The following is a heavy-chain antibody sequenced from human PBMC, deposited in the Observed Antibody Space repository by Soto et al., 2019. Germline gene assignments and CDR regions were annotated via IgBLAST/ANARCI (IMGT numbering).Heavy chain of an antibody. Sequence: QAQLVEAGGGVVRPGRSLRLSCTASGITFSAYTMHWVRQAPGKGLERVALILYDGNDKQYADSVKGRFTISRDNSKNTLYLQTNSLRVEDTAVYYCARVAPGGSGSYDVWGQGTLVIVSS. D-gene: IGHD3-10*01. CDR1: GITFSAYT. CDR3: ARVAPGGSGSYDV. J-gene: IGHJ4*02. CDR2: ILYDGNDK. V-gene: IGHV3-30-3*01.